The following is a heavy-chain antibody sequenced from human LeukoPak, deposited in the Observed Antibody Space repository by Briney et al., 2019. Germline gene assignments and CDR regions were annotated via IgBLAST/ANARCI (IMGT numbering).Heavy chain of an antibody. Sequence: GGSLRLSCAASEFTFSSYWRHWVRQPPGKGLGWVSLINSDGSGTSYADSVKGRFTISRDNAKNTLYLQMNSLRAEDTAVYYCARDSTATTMVRGVDYYYGMDVWGQGTTVTVSS. CDR2: INSDGSGT. CDR1: EFTFSSYW. D-gene: IGHD3-10*01. V-gene: IGHV3-74*01. CDR3: ARDSTATTMVRGVDYYYGMDV. J-gene: IGHJ6*02.